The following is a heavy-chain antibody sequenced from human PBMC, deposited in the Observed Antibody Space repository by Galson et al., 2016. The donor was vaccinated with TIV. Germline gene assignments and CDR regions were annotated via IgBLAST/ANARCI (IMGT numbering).Heavy chain of an antibody. V-gene: IGHV3-48*04. J-gene: IGHJ3*01. D-gene: IGHD4-23*01. Sequence: SLRLSCAASGFTFSSWHMDWVRQAPGEGLEWISFITYTSATIYYADSVKGRFTVSRDNAKNSLYLQMNNLRADDTAVYYCARPGNYDGDRRGAFDLWSQGTMVTVSP. CDR1: GFTFSSWH. CDR3: ARPGNYDGDRRGAFDL. CDR2: ITYTSATI.